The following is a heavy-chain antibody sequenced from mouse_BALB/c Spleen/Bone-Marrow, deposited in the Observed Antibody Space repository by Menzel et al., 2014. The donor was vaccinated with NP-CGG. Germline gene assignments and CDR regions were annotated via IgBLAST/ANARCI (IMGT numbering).Heavy chain of an antibody. J-gene: IGHJ4*01. D-gene: IGHD1-1*01. CDR2: INPYNDVT. CDR3: ATLYDSYAMDY. Sequence: VQLQQSGPELVKPGASMKISCKASGYSFTGYTMNWVKQSHGKNLEWIGLINPYNDVTIYNQKFKGKATLTVDKSSSTAYVELLSLTSEDSAVYYCATLYDSYAMDYWGQGTSVTVSS. V-gene: IGHV1-37*01. CDR1: GYSFTGYT.